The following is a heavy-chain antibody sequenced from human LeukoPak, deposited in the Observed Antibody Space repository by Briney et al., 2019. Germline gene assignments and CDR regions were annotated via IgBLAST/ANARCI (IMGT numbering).Heavy chain of an antibody. CDR2: ISGSGGST. Sequence: PGGSLRLSCAASGLTFSTYAMSWVRQAPGKGLEWVSAISGSGGSTYYADSVKGRLTISRDNSKNTLYLQMNSLRAEDTAVYYCAKEARSYYYYMDVWGKGTTVTVSS. J-gene: IGHJ6*03. CDR3: AKEARSYYYYMDV. V-gene: IGHV3-23*01. CDR1: GLTFSTYA.